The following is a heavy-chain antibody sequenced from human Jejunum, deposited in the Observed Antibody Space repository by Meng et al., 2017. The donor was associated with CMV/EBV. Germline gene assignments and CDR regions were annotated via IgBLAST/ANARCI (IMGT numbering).Heavy chain of an antibody. CDR3: ARGSIFVSFDS. V-gene: IGHV4-30-4*08. J-gene: IGHJ4*02. D-gene: IGHD3-3*01. CDR1: GGSNVSGNYY. Sequence: QVQLRESDPGLVKPSLTLSLPCSVSGGSNVSGNYYWSWTRQPPGMGLEWIGYIHDTGSTYYNPSLKSRVDISLGTSRNHFSLTLSSVTAEDTAVYFCARGSIFVSFDSWGQGTLVAVSS. CDR2: IHDTGST.